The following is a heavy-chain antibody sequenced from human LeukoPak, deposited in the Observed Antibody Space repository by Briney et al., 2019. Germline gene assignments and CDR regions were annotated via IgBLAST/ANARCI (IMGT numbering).Heavy chain of an antibody. CDR3: ARVGYSSSWYVKFDY. J-gene: IGHJ4*02. CDR1: GITLSNYA. CDR2: ISSSSSYI. Sequence: GGSLRLSCAVSGITLSNYAMTWVRQAPGKGLEWVSSISSSSSYIYYADSVKGRFTISRDNAKNSLYLQMNSLRAEDTAVYYCARVGYSSSWYVKFDYWGQGTLVTVSS. V-gene: IGHV3-21*01. D-gene: IGHD6-13*01.